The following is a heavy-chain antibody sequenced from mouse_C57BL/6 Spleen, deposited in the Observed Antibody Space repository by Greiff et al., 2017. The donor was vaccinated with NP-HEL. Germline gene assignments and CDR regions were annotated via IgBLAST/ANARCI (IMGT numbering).Heavy chain of an antibody. V-gene: IGHV1-82*01. J-gene: IGHJ4*01. Sequence: QVQLQQSGPELVKPGASVKISCKASGYAFSSSWMNWVKQRPGKGLEWIGRIYPGDGDTNYNGKFKGKATLTADKSSSTAYIQLSSLTSEDSAVYFCAREDYDGYYEEASYAMDYWGQGTSVTVSS. D-gene: IGHD2-3*01. CDR3: AREDYDGYYEEASYAMDY. CDR2: IYPGDGDT. CDR1: GYAFSSSW.